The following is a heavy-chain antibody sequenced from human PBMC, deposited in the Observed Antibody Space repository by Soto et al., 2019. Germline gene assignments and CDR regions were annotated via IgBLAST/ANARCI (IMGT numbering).Heavy chain of an antibody. D-gene: IGHD2-2*01. CDR2: IKQDGSEK. Sequence: EVQLVESGGGLVQPGGSLILSCAASGFTFSSYWMSWVRQAPGKGLEWVANIKQDGSEKYYVDSVKGRFTISRDNAKNSLYLQMNSLRAEDTAVYYCASVGLPVYPTHPTLKDVVVPAPFDYWGQGTLVTVSS. V-gene: IGHV3-7*05. J-gene: IGHJ4*02. CDR1: GFTFSSYW. CDR3: ASVGLPVYPTHPTLKDVVVPAPFDY.